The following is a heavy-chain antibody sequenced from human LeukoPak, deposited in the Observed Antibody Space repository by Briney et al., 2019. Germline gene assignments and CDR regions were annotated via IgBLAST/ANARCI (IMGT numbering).Heavy chain of an antibody. CDR1: GYTFTSNY. D-gene: IGHD1-26*01. J-gene: IGHJ4*02. Sequence: ASVKVSCKAFGYTFTSNYMHWVRQAPGQGPEWMGVISPSGGPTTYAQKFQGRVTLTRDMSTSTDYLELSSLRSEDTAVYYCARGKSRGSHIDYWGQGTLVTVSS. CDR3: ARGKSRGSHIDY. CDR2: ISPSGGPT. V-gene: IGHV1-46*01.